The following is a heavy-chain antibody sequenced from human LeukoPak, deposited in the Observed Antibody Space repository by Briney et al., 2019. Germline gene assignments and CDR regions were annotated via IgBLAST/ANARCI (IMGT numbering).Heavy chain of an antibody. CDR2: INHSGST. V-gene: IGHV4-39*07. CDR3: ARGFRTRQQRYCSGGSCLPAFNWFDP. CDR1: DGSISSGSYY. J-gene: IGHJ5*02. Sequence: SETLSLTCTVSDGSISSGSYYWGWIRQPPGKGLEWIGEINHSGSTNYNPSLKSRVTISVDTSKNQFSLKLSSVTAADTAVYYCARGFRTRQQRYCSGGSCLPAFNWFDPWGQGALVTVSS. D-gene: IGHD2-15*01.